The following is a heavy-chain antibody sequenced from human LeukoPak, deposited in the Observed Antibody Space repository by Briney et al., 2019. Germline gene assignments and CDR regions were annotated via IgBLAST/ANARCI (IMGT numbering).Heavy chain of an antibody. J-gene: IGHJ4*02. CDR1: GFTFSSYA. D-gene: IGHD5-18*01. CDR3: ARAPGGYSYGRGGFDY. CDR2: ISYDGSNK. Sequence: GRSLRLSCAASGFTFSSYAMHWVRQAPGKGLEWVAVISYDGSNKYYADSVKGRFTISRDNSKNTLYLQMNSLRAEDTAVYYCARAPGGYSYGRGGFDYWGQGTLVTVSS. V-gene: IGHV3-30*04.